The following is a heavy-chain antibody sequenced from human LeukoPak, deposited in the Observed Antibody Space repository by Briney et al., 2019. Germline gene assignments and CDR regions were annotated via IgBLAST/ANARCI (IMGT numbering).Heavy chain of an antibody. CDR2: IYSGGST. Sequence: GGSLRLSCEASGFTFGSFAMNWVRQAPGRGLEWVSVIYSGGSTSYADSVKGRFTISRDNSKNTLFLQMNSLRIDDTAVYYCAREGYSSGSRTGIDYWGQGTLVTVSS. CDR3: AREGYSSGSRTGIDY. J-gene: IGHJ4*02. V-gene: IGHV3-66*02. D-gene: IGHD5-18*01. CDR1: GFTFGSFA.